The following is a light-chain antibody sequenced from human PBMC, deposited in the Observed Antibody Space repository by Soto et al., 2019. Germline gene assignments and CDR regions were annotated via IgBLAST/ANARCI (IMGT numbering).Light chain of an antibody. CDR3: QQSNTYPRT. CDR2: EAS. CDR1: QSISSW. V-gene: IGKV1-5*03. Sequence: EIQMTQSPSTLSASVGDRVTITCRASQSISSWLAWYQQKAGKAPKLLIYEASRLDSGVPSRFSGSGSGTDFTLTISGLQPDDFATYYCQQSNTYPRTFGQGTKVEIK. J-gene: IGKJ1*01.